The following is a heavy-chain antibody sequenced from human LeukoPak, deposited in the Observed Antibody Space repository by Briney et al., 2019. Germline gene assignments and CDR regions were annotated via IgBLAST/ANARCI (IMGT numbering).Heavy chain of an antibody. CDR2: IYYSGST. J-gene: IGHJ5*02. Sequence: SETLSLTCTVSGGSISSYYWSWIRQPPGKGLEWIGYIYYSGSTNYNPSLKSRVTISVDTSKNQFSLKLSSVTAADTAVYYCARERDGLVPDWFDPGGQGTLVTVSS. V-gene: IGHV4-59*01. D-gene: IGHD1-26*01. CDR3: ARERDGLVPDWFDP. CDR1: GGSISSYY.